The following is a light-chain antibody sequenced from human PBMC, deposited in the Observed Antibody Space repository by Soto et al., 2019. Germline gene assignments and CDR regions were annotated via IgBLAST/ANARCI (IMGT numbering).Light chain of an antibody. Sequence: QSALTQPPSASESPGQSVTISCTGTSNDVGTYNYVSWYQQHPGKAPKLMIYEVSKRPSGVPDRFSGSKSGNTASLTVSGLQAEDEADYYCSSYAAINNYVFGTGTKVTVL. V-gene: IGLV2-8*01. CDR2: EVS. CDR3: SSYAAINNYV. J-gene: IGLJ1*01. CDR1: SNDVGTYNY.